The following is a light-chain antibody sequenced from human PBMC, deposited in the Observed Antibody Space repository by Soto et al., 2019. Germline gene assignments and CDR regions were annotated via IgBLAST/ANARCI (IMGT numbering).Light chain of an antibody. Sequence: QSVLTQPPSVSGAPGQRVTISCPGSSSNIGAGYDVHWYRQLPGTAPKLLIYGNTNRPSGVPDRFSGSKSGTSASLAITGLQAEDEADYYCQSYDSSLSGSVFGGGTKLTVL. CDR1: SSNIGAGYD. J-gene: IGLJ2*01. CDR2: GNT. V-gene: IGLV1-40*01. CDR3: QSYDSSLSGSV.